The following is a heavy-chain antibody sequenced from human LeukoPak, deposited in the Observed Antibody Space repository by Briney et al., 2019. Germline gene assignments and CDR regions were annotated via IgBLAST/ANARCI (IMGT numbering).Heavy chain of an antibody. CDR3: ARDPAIEGAGDYYYYYMDV. CDR1: GFALSTFF. J-gene: IGHJ6*03. D-gene: IGHD6-13*01. Sequence: GGSLRLSCAASGFALSTFFIHWVRQAPGKGLEYVSTITSNGGATYYSSSVKGRFTISRDGSKNTVYLQMGGLREDDMAVYFCARDPAIEGAGDYYYYYMDVWGKGTTVTVSS. V-gene: IGHV3-64*01. CDR2: ITSNGGAT.